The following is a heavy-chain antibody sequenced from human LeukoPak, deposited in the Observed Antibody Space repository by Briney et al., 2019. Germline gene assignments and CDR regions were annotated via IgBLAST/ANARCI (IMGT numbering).Heavy chain of an antibody. V-gene: IGHV1-3*01. Sequence: ASVKVFCKASGYTFTTYAMHWVRQAPGQRLEWMGWINGGNGNTKYSQKFQGRVTITRDTSASTAYMELSNLRSEDTAVYYCARVSGDYVIVYDYWGQGTLVTVSS. CDR1: GYTFTTYA. J-gene: IGHJ4*02. CDR3: ARVSGDYVIVYDY. CDR2: INGGNGNT. D-gene: IGHD4-17*01.